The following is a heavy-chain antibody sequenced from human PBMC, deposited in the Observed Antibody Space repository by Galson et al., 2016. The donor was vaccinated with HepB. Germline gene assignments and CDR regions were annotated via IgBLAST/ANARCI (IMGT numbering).Heavy chain of an antibody. Sequence: SLRLSCTASGVTFRNYGMTWVRQAPGKELEVVSSISRSGDSTDYADSVKGRFTISRDNSKNTLSLQMNSLTAADTAIYYCVQGSTAPAVWGKGTAVTVSS. J-gene: IGHJ6*04. CDR3: VQGSTAPAV. CDR2: ISRSGDST. CDR1: GVTFRNYG. D-gene: IGHD2-2*01. V-gene: IGHV3-23*01.